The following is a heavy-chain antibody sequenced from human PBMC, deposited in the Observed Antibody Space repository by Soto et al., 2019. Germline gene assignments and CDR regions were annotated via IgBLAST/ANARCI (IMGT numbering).Heavy chain of an antibody. CDR3: ASAPHYGAAAVPFDY. Sequence: SETLSLTCTVSGGSISSGDYYWSWVRQPPGKGLEWIGEIYHSGSTNYNPSLKSRVTISVDKSKNQFSLKLSSVTAADTAVYYCASAPHYGAAAVPFDYWGQGTLVTVSS. CDR2: IYHSGST. V-gene: IGHV4-4*02. CDR1: GGSISSGDYY. D-gene: IGHD6-13*01. J-gene: IGHJ4*02.